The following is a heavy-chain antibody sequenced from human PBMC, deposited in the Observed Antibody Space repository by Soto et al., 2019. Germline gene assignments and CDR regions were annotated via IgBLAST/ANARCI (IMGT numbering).Heavy chain of an antibody. J-gene: IGHJ4*02. Sequence: GGSLRLSCAASGFTFSSYSMNWVRQAPGKGLEWVSSITSSTYTYYADSVKGRVTISRDNAKNSLWLQMSSLRGEDTAVYYCVRGSFCSGGSCYLDYWGQGALVTVSS. CDR3: VRGSFCSGGSCYLDY. V-gene: IGHV3-21*01. CDR1: GFTFSSYS. D-gene: IGHD2-15*01. CDR2: ITSSTYT.